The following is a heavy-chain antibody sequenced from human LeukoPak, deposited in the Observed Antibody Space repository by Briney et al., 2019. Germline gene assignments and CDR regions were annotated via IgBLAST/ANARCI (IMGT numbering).Heavy chain of an antibody. Sequence: PGESLRLSCAASGFTFTNYGMAWVRQAPGKGLQWVSTINGDGKNTHYADSVKGRFIISRDNSKSTLYLQMNSLGAEDSALYHCATDTGDYHFAHRGQGARVTVSS. D-gene: IGHD3-9*01. CDR3: ATDTGDYHFAH. CDR1: GFTFTNYG. V-gene: IGHV3-23*01. J-gene: IGHJ4*02. CDR2: INGDGKNT.